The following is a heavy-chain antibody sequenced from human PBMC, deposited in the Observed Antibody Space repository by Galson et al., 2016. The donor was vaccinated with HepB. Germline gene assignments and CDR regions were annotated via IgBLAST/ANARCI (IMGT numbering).Heavy chain of an antibody. D-gene: IGHD4-17*01. Sequence: TLSLTCSVSGGSISGDNFYWSWIRHHPGKGLEWTGNIYDSNPSLKLRLTIPADTSKHQFSLNLGSVTDADTAVYYCARGARPLTAVMHRRGHLDCWGQGTLVTVSS. CDR2: IY. CDR1: GGSISGDNFY. CDR3: ARGARPLTAVMHRRGHLDC. V-gene: IGHV4-31*03. J-gene: IGHJ4*02.